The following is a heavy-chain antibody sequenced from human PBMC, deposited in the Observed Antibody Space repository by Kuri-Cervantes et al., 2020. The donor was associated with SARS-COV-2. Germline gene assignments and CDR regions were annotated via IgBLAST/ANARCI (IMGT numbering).Heavy chain of an antibody. CDR3: ATTRASAGASGAPNWFDT. CDR1: GFIFSDYA. J-gene: IGHJ5*02. D-gene: IGHD4/OR15-4a*01. CDR2: ISYDGRNT. Sequence: GESLKISCEASGFIFSDYAIDWVRQAPGKGLEWVAIISYDGRNTKFADSVKGRFTISRDNYRRTLYLQMSTLRPEDTAIYYCATTRASAGASGAPNWFDTWGQGTLVTVSS. V-gene: IGHV3-30*04.